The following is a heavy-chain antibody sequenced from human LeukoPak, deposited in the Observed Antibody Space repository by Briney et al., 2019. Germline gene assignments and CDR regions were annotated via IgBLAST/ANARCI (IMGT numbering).Heavy chain of an antibody. D-gene: IGHD3-10*01. CDR2: ITTSGTTK. CDR1: GFTFSSYA. V-gene: IGHV3-48*04. J-gene: IGHJ4*02. Sequence: PGGSLRLSCAASGFTFSSYAMSWVRQAPGKGLEWISYITTSGTTKYYADSVEGRFTISRDNAKNTLYLQMNSLRAEDTAVYYCASYYFGSRSFYNDYWGQGTLVTVSS. CDR3: ASYYFGSRSFYNDY.